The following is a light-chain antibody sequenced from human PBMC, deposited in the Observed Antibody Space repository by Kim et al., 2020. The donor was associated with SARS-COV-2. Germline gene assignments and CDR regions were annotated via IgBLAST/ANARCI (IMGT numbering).Light chain of an antibody. V-gene: IGKV4-1*01. CDR1: QSVLYSSNNQKY. Sequence: RATINCNSSQSVLYSSNNQKYLAWYQQTPGQPPKLLIYWASTREYGVPDRFSGSGSGTDFTLTISSLQAEDVAVYYCQQYYSTPYTFGQGTKLEI. CDR2: WAS. CDR3: QQYYSTPYT. J-gene: IGKJ2*01.